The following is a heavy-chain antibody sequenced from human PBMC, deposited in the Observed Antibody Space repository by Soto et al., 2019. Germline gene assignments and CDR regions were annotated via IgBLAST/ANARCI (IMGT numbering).Heavy chain of an antibody. J-gene: IGHJ6*04. CDR1: GTTFSGYY. CDR3: DRRFDV. Sequence: SETLSLTCAVYGTTFSGYYWSWIRQPPGKGLEWIGEINHSGSTNYNPSLKSRVTISVDTSKNQFSLNLSSVTAADTAVYYCDRRFDVWGKGPTITVSS. V-gene: IGHV4-34*08. CDR2: INHSGST.